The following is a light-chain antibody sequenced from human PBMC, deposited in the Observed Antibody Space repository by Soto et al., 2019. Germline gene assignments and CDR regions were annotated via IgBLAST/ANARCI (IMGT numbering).Light chain of an antibody. CDR1: SSDVGGYNY. CDR2: GVT. J-gene: IGLJ1*01. CDR3: SSYTSASTLLYL. V-gene: IGLV2-14*01. Sequence: QSALTQPASVSGSPGQSITISCTGTSSDVGGYNYVSWYQQHPGIAPKLLIYGVTNRPSGVSTRFSGSKSGNTASLTISGLQADDAADYHCSSYTSASTLLYLFGTGTKLTVL.